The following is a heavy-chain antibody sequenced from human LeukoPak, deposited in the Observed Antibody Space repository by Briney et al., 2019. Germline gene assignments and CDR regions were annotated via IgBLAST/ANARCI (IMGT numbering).Heavy chain of an antibody. CDR2: IYYSGST. Sequence: SETLSLTCTVSGGSISSYSWIWIRQPPGKGLEWIGYIYYSGSTNYNPSLKSRVTISVDTSKNHFSLKLSSVTAADTAVYYCARLVNWRFDYWGQGTLVTVSS. CDR1: GGSISSYS. D-gene: IGHD1-20*01. J-gene: IGHJ4*02. CDR3: ARLVNWRFDY. V-gene: IGHV4-59*01.